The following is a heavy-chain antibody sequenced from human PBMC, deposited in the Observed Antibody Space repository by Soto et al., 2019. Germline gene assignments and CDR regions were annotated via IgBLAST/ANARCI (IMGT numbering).Heavy chain of an antibody. CDR3: ARESEDLTSNFDY. Sequence: PGGSLRLSFAASGFTFTRYSINWVRQAPGKGLEWVSSISITTNYIYYGDSMKGRFTISRDNAKNSLYLEMNSLRAEDTAVYYCARESEDLTSNFDYWGQGTLVTVSS. CDR2: ISITTNYI. J-gene: IGHJ4*02. V-gene: IGHV3-21*06. CDR1: GFTFTRYS.